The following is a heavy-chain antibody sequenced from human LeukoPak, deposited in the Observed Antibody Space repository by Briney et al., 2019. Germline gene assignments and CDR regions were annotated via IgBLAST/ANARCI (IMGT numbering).Heavy chain of an antibody. V-gene: IGHV3-66*01. D-gene: IGHD2-21*02. J-gene: IGHJ4*02. CDR2: IYSGGST. CDR3: AREPDCGGDCYDPYYFDY. CDR1: GFTFSSYW. Sequence: QSGGSLRLSCAASGFTFSSYWMHWVRQAPGKGLEWVSVIYSGGSTYYADSVKGRFTISRDNSKNTLYLQMNSLRAEDTAVYYCAREPDCGGDCYDPYYFDYWGQGTLVTVSS.